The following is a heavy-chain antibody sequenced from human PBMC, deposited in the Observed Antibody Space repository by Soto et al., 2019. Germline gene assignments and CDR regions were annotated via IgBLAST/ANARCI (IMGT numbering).Heavy chain of an antibody. CDR1: GFTFSYG. V-gene: IGHV3-30*18. J-gene: IGHJ4*02. CDR2: ISYDSSNK. D-gene: IGHD2-15*01. CDR3: ANHLIGYCSGNTCDDY. Sequence: VQLLESGGGLIQPGGSLRLSCAASGFTFSYGIHWLRQAPGKGLERVAYISYDSSNKFYGDSVKGRFTISRDNSKNTQFLQINSLRAEDTADSYCANHLIGYCSGNTCDDYWGQGTLVAVSS.